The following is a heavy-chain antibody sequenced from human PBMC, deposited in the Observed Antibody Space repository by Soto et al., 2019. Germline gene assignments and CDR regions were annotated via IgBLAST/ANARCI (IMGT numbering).Heavy chain of an antibody. CDR2: INPSGGST. J-gene: IGHJ6*02. Sequence: GASVKVSCKASGYTFTSYYMHWVRQAPGQGLEWMGIINPSGGSTSYAQKFQGRVTMTRDTSTSTVYMELSSLRSEDTAVYYCAREKVVSYDFWSGSDVYYYYGMDVWGQGTTVTVSS. CDR3: AREKVVSYDFWSGSDVYYYYGMDV. D-gene: IGHD3-3*01. CDR1: GYTFTSYY. V-gene: IGHV1-46*01.